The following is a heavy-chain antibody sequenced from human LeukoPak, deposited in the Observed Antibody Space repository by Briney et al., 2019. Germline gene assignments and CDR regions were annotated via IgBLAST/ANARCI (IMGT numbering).Heavy chain of an antibody. CDR1: GGSFSGYY. D-gene: IGHD3-10*01. V-gene: IGHV4-34*01. J-gene: IGHJ4*02. CDR3: ARGGRWSAWYGPGSYSAKNFDY. Sequence: SETLSLTCAVYGGSFSGYYWSWIRQPPGKGLEWIGEINHSGSTNYNPSLKSRLTISVDTSKNQLSLKLTSVTAADTAVYYCARGGRWSAWYGPGSYSAKNFDYWAQGSLVTVSS. CDR2: INHSGST.